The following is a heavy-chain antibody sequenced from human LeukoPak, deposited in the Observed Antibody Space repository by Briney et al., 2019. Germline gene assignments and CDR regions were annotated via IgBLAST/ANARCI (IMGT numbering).Heavy chain of an antibody. Sequence: PGGSLRLSCAASGFTVSSNYMSWVRQAPGKGLEWVSVIYSGGSTYYADSVKGRFTISRDNSKNTLYLQMNSLRAEDTAVYYCARDHYDFWSGYYTGGFDYWGQGTLVTVSS. J-gene: IGHJ4*02. D-gene: IGHD3-3*01. V-gene: IGHV3-53*01. CDR1: GFTVSSNY. CDR2: IYSGGST. CDR3: ARDHYDFWSGYYTGGFDY.